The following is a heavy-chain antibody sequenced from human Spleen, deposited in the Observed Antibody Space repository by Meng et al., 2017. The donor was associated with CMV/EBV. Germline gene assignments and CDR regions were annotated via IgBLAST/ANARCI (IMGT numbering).Heavy chain of an antibody. CDR3: AKDRGDGYNYNYYGMDV. CDR2: ISGGGAST. D-gene: IGHD5-24*01. Sequence: GGSLRLSYAASGFTFSSYAMTWVRQAPGKGLEWVSAISGGGASTYYADSVKGRFTISRDNSKNTLYLQMNSLRAEDTAVYYCAKDRGDGYNYNYYGMDVWGQGTTVTVSS. J-gene: IGHJ6*02. V-gene: IGHV3-23*01. CDR1: GFTFSSYA.